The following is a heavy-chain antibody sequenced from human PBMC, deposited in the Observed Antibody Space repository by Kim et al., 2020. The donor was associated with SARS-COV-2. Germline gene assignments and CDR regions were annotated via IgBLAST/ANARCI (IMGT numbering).Heavy chain of an antibody. D-gene: IGHD2-2*02. CDR1: GYTFTSYG. J-gene: IGHJ6*02. CDR3: ARDVHCSSTSCYNYYYYGMDV. V-gene: IGHV1-18*01. Sequence: ASVKVSCKASGYTFTSYGISWVRQAPGQGLEWMGWISAYKGNTNYAQKLQGRVTMTTDTSTSTAYMELRSLRSDDTAVYYCARDVHCSSTSCYNYYYYGMDVWGQGTTVTVSS. CDR2: ISAYKGNT.